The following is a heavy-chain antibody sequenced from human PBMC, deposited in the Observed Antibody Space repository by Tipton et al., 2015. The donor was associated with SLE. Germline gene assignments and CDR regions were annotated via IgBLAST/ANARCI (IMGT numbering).Heavy chain of an antibody. CDR2: IFPGGAT. J-gene: IGHJ5*02. V-gene: IGHV4-4*08. Sequence: LRLSCAASGFTFTNYWMHWVRQAPGKGLVWVGYIFPGGATDYNPSLKSRATISVDTSKNQFSLKINSVTAADTAIYYCSTMGFTLWNSFDPWGQGTLVTVSS. CDR3: STMGFTLWNSFDP. CDR1: GFTFTNYW. D-gene: IGHD3-10*01.